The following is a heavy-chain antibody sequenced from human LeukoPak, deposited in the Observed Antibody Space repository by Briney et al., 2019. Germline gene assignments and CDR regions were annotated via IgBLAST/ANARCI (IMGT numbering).Heavy chain of an antibody. Sequence: PSETLSLTCTVSGGSISSYYWSWIRQPAGKGLEWIGRFYSGGSADYNPSLKSRVTISVDTSKNQFSLKLSSVTAADTAVYYCARGSRPLAVAARGRFDPWGQGTLVTVSS. J-gene: IGHJ5*02. CDR2: FYSGGSA. V-gene: IGHV4-4*07. CDR3: ARGSRPLAVAARGRFDP. CDR1: GGSISSYY. D-gene: IGHD6-19*01.